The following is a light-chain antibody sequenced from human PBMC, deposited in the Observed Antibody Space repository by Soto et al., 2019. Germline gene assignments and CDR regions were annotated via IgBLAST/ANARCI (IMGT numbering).Light chain of an antibody. V-gene: IGKV3-20*01. CDR3: QQYGSSFT. CDR1: QSVSSSY. CDR2: GAS. J-gene: IGKJ3*01. Sequence: EIVLTQSPGTLSLSPGERATLSCRATQSVSSSYLAWYQQKPGQAPRLLIYGASRRASGIPDRFSGSGSGTEFTLTISRLEPEDFAVYYCQQYGSSFTFGPGTKVDIK.